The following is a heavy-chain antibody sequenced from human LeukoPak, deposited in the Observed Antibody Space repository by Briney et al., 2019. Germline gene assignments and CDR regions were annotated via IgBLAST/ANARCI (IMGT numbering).Heavy chain of an antibody. D-gene: IGHD2-15*01. CDR2: IYYSGST. Sequence: SQTLSLTCTVSGGSISSGEYYWSWIRQPPGKGLEWIGYIYYSGSTYYNPSLKSRVTISVDTSKNQFSLKLSSVTAADTAVYYCARGFCSGGSCYSLHYYYGMDVWGKGTTVTVSS. CDR1: GGSISSGEYY. V-gene: IGHV4-30-4*01. J-gene: IGHJ6*04. CDR3: ARGFCSGGSCYSLHYYYGMDV.